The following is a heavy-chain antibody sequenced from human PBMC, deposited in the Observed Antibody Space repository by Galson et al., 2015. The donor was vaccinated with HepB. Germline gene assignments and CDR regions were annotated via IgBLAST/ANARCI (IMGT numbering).Heavy chain of an antibody. CDR3: AKDLLVGIPMSNANPGFYYYGLDV. CDR1: GFTLSRYG. Sequence: SLRLSCAASGFTLSRYGLHWVLQAPGEGLEGVAVLSYDGNYKYFGESVKGRLALSRDNCKYTLYLHMERLRTAGTAVYYCAKDLLVGIPMSNANPGFYYYGLDVWGPGTTVTVSS. V-gene: IGHV3-30*18. CDR2: LSYDGNYK. J-gene: IGHJ6*02. D-gene: IGHD1-14*01.